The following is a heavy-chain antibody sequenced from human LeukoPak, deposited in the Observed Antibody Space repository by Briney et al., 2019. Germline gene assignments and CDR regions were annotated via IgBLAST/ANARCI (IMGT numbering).Heavy chain of an antibody. CDR1: GGSISNYY. Sequence: SETLSLTCTVSGGSISNYYWSWIRQPPGKGLEWIGYIYYSGNTNYNPSLKSRVTISVGTSKNQFSLKLSSVTAADTAVYYCARHRGVYCSSTSCYTDYYYMDVWGKGTTVTVSS. CDR2: IYYSGNT. V-gene: IGHV4-59*01. CDR3: ARHRGVYCSSTSCYTDYYYMDV. J-gene: IGHJ6*03. D-gene: IGHD2-2*02.